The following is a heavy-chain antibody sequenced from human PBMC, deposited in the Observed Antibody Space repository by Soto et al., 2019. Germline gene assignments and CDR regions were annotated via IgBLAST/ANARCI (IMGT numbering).Heavy chain of an antibody. CDR2: ISWNSGSI. CDR3: AKEGRRAGYFDY. J-gene: IGHJ4*02. CDR1: VFTFDDYA. V-gene: IGHV3-9*01. Sequence: SLRLSCAASVFTFDDYAMHWVRQAPGKGLEWVSGISWNSGSIGYADSVKGRFTISRDNAKNSLYLQMNSLRAEDTALYYCAKEGRRAGYFDYWGQGTLVTVSS.